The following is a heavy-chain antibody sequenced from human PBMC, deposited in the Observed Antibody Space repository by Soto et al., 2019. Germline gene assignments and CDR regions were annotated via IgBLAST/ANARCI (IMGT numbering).Heavy chain of an antibody. CDR2: IYYSGIT. D-gene: IGHD2-8*02. V-gene: IGHV4-59*01. CDR1: GGSISSYY. Sequence: PSETLSLTCTVSGGSISSYYWSWIRQPPEKGLEWIGYIYYSGITDYNPSLKSRVTISVDTSKSQFSLKLSSVTAADTAVYYCARGGGVYYFDYWGQGTLVNVSS. J-gene: IGHJ4*02. CDR3: ARGGGVYYFDY.